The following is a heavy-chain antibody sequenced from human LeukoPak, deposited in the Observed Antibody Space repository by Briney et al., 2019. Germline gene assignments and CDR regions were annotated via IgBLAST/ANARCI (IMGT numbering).Heavy chain of an antibody. CDR3: ARDYSSSSGYFDY. D-gene: IGHD6-6*01. J-gene: IGHJ4*02. CDR1: GGSISSSSAY. V-gene: IGHV4-39*02. CDR2: IYYRKNT. Sequence: SSETLSLTCTVPGGSISSSSAYWGWIRQPPGKGLEWIGSIYYRKNTYYNPSLKSRVTISADTSKNQFSLTLGSVSATDTAVYYCARDYSSSSGYFDYWGQGTLVTVSS.